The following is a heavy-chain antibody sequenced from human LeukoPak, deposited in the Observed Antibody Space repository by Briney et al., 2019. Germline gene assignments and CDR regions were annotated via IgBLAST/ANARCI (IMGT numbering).Heavy chain of an antibody. CDR1: GYSFTTYW. CDR2: IYPGDSDT. D-gene: IGHD2-21*01. Sequence: GESLKISRKGSGYSFTTYWIAWVRQMPGKGLEWMGIIYPGDSDTRYSPSFQGQVTISADKSISTAYLQWTSLKASDSAMYYCARVLIRGDEIDYWGQGTLVTVSS. V-gene: IGHV5-51*01. J-gene: IGHJ4*02. CDR3: ARVLIRGDEIDY.